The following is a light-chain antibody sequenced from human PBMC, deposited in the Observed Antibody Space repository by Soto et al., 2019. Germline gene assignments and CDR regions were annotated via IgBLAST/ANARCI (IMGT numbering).Light chain of an antibody. CDR1: QSISIN. Sequence: EIVMTQSPATLSVSPGERAILSCRASQSISINLAWFQQKPGQGPRLLIYGASTRATGIPARFSGSGSETDFTLTVSSLRSEDSAVYYCQQYNYWPITFGQGTRLEIK. V-gene: IGKV3-15*01. J-gene: IGKJ5*01. CDR2: GAS. CDR3: QQYNYWPIT.